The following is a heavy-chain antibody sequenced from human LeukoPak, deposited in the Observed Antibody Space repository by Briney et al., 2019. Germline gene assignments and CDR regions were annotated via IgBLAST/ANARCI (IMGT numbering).Heavy chain of an antibody. Sequence: SVKVSCKAYGGTFSSYGINWVRQAPGQRLQWMGGIIPMAGTPNYAQKFQGRVTITADESTRTAYMELSRLRSEDTAVYYCARAPEGGIYGSGVCEVWGQGTVVTVSS. D-gene: IGHD3-10*01. CDR2: IIPMAGTP. CDR3: ARAPEGGIYGSGVCEV. CDR1: GGTFSSYG. V-gene: IGHV1-69*13. J-gene: IGHJ3*01.